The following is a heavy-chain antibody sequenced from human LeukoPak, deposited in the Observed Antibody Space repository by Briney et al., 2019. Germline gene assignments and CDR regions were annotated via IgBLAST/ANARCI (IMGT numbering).Heavy chain of an antibody. CDR3: SRRHYFGSGVTDY. J-gene: IGHJ4*02. D-gene: IGHD3-10*01. Sequence: RGESLKISCKDSGYSFSDYWIGWARQMPGKGLEWMGIIHPSNSETQYSPSFQGQVTISADTPISTAYLQWTSLKASDTAMYYCSRRHYFGSGVTDYWGQGTLVTVSS. V-gene: IGHV5-51*01. CDR2: IHPSNSET. CDR1: GYSFSDYW.